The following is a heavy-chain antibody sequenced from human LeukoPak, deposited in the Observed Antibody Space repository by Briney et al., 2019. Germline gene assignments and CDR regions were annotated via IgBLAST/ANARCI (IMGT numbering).Heavy chain of an antibody. CDR2: INPNSGGT. CDR3: ARSGIQVRSEPFDY. CDR1: GYTFTGYY. Sequence: ASVKVSCKASGYTFTGYYMHWLRQAPGQGLEWMGWINPNSGGTDLAQKFQGRVTMTRDTSISTAYMELSRLRSEDTAVYYCARSGIQVRSEPFDYWGQGTLVTVSS. V-gene: IGHV1-2*02. J-gene: IGHJ4*02. D-gene: IGHD5-18*01.